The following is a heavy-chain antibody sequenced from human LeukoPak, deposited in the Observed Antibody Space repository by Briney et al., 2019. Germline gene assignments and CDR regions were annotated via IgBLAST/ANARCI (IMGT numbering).Heavy chain of an antibody. J-gene: IGHJ4*02. CDR3: ARDGFYCSGDSCYSDY. CDR2: IKQDGSEK. V-gene: IGHV3-7*01. Sequence: PGGSLRLSCAASGFTFSSYWMSWVRQAPGKGLEWVANIKQDGSEKYYVDSVKGRFTISRDNAKNSLYLQMNSLRAEDTAVYYCARDGFYCSGDSCYSDYWGKGTLVTVSS. D-gene: IGHD2-15*01. CDR1: GFTFSSYW.